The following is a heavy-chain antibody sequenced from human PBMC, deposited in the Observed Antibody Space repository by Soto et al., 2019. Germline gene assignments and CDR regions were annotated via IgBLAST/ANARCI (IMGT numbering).Heavy chain of an antibody. D-gene: IGHD6-13*01. V-gene: IGHV1-18*01. Sequence: ASVKVSCKASGYTFTSYGISWVRQAPGQGLEWMGWISAYNGNTNYAQKLQGRVTMTTDTSTSTAYMELRSLRSDDTAVYYCARVAAAGPEDPKYYYYYYVMDVWGQGTTVTVSS. CDR1: GYTFTSYG. CDR2: ISAYNGNT. CDR3: ARVAAAGPEDPKYYYYYYVMDV. J-gene: IGHJ6*02.